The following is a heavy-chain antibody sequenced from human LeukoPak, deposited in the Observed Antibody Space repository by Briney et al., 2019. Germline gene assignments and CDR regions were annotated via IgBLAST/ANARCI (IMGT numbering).Heavy chain of an antibody. V-gene: IGHV3-15*01. CDR1: GFTFTNAW. Sequence: KPGGSLRLSCAASGFTFTNAWMSWVRQAPGKGLEWVGRIRSKTDGRTADSAAPVKGRFSISRDDSKNTQYLQMNSLKNEDTGVYYCTTGGGSYLDHWGQGTLVTVSS. J-gene: IGHJ4*02. CDR3: TTGGGSYLDH. CDR2: IRSKTDGRTA. D-gene: IGHD1-26*01.